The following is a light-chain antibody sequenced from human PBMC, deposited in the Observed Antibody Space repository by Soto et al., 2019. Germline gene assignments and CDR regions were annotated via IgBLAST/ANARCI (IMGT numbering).Light chain of an antibody. CDR2: DVT. V-gene: IGKV1-33*01. J-gene: IGKJ5*01. CDR3: QQYYGRPIT. CDR1: QDIDKY. Sequence: IQMTQSPSSLSAPVGDRVTITCRASQDIDKYLNWYQQKPGKAPKLLIDDVTTLETGVPSRFSGSGSGTHFTLTISSLQPDDIATYYCQQYYGRPITFGQGTRLEIK.